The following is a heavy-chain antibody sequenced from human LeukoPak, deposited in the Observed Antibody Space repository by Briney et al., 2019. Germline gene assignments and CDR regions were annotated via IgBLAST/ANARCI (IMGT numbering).Heavy chain of an antibody. CDR2: INPNSGGT. V-gene: IGHV1-2*02. J-gene: IGHJ4*02. Sequence: VASVKVSCKASGYTFTGYYMHWVRQAPGQGLEWMGWINPNSGGTNYAQKFQGRVTMTRDTSISTAYMELSRLRSDDTAVYYCARELFTVDYYDSSGYYYWGQGTLVTVSS. CDR1: GYTFTGYY. D-gene: IGHD3-22*01. CDR3: ARELFTVDYYDSSGYYY.